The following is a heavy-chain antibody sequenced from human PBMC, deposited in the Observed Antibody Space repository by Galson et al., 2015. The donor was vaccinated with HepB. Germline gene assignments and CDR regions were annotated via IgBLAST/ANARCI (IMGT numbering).Heavy chain of an antibody. J-gene: IGHJ5*02. D-gene: IGHD3-9*01. CDR2: TSSNGGST. CDR1: GFTFSSYA. V-gene: IGHV3-64D*06. CDR3: VKDTAQILTGDNWFDP. Sequence: SLRLSCAASGFTFSSYAMHWVRQAPGKGLEYVSATSSNGGSTYYADSVKGRFTISRDNSKNMLYLQMSSLRAEDTAVYYCVKDTAQILTGDNWFDPWGQGTLVTVSS.